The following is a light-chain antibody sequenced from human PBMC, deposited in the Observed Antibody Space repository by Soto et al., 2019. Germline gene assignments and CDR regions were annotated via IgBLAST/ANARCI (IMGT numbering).Light chain of an antibody. CDR2: GNR. CDR3: AAWDDSLNGYV. Sequence: QSVLTQPPSVSWAPGKRVTLSCTGNTSNLGAGYDVHWYQQLPGAAPKLVIFGNRNRPSGVPERFSGSKSGTSASLAISGLQSGDEADYYCAAWDDSLNGYVFGTGTKVTVL. V-gene: IGLV1-40*01. CDR1: TSNLGAGYD. J-gene: IGLJ1*01.